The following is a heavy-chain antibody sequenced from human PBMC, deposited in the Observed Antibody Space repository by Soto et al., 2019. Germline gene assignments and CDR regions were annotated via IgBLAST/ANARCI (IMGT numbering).Heavy chain of an antibody. CDR1: GFTFSGSA. CDR3: TRRFPDYDILTGYYLDAFDI. V-gene: IGHV3-73*02. J-gene: IGHJ3*02. D-gene: IGHD3-9*01. CDR2: IRSKANSYAT. Sequence: EVQLVESGGGLVQPGGSLKLSCAASGFTFSGSAMHWVRQASGKGLEWVGGIRSKANSYATAYAASVKGRFTISRDDSKNTAYLQMTSLKTEDTAVYYCTRRFPDYDILTGYYLDAFDIWGQGRMVTVSS.